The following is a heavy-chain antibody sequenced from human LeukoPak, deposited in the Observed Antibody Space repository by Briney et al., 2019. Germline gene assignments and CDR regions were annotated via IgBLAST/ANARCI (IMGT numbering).Heavy chain of an antibody. D-gene: IGHD5-12*01. J-gene: IGHJ4*02. CDR2: IYYSGGT. CDR3: AAQYSGYVRLDY. CDR1: GGSVSSGSYY. Sequence: SETLSLTCTVSGGSVSSGSYYWSWIRQPPGKGLEWIGYIYYSGGTNYNPSLKSRVTISVDTSKNQFSLKLSSVTAADTAVYYCAAQYSGYVRLDYWGQGTLVTVSS. V-gene: IGHV4-61*01.